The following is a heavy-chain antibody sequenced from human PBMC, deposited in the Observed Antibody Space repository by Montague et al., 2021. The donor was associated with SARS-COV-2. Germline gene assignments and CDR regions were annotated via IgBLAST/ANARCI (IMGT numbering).Heavy chain of an antibody. CDR1: GDSVSSNIAA. D-gene: IGHD1-14*01. Sequence: CAISGDSVSSNIAAWNWIRQSPSRGLEWLGRTYYRSKWHNDYAVSVRSRITISPDTSKNQFSLQLNSVTPEGTAVYYCTQERGPGRTTWHYFDYWGQGTLVTVSS. CDR3: TQERGPGRTTWHYFDY. V-gene: IGHV6-1*01. J-gene: IGHJ4*02. CDR2: TYYRSKWHN.